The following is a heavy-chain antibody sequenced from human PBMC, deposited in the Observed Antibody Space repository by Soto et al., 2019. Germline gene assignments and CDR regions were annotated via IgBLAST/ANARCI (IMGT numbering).Heavy chain of an antibody. CDR3: ARDLGKQQLVVWGGYCYYGMDV. V-gene: IGHV3-21*01. D-gene: IGHD6-13*01. Sequence: PGGSLRLSCAASGFTFSSYSMNWVRQAPGKGLEWVSSISSSSSYIYYADSVKGRFTISRDNAKNSLYLQMNSLRAEDTAVYYCARDLGKQQLVVWGGYCYYGMDVWGQGTTVTVS. CDR1: GFTFSSYS. CDR2: ISSSSSYI. J-gene: IGHJ6*02.